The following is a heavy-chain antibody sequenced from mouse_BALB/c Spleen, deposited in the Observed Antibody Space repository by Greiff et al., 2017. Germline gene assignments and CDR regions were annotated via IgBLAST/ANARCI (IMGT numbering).Heavy chain of an antibody. J-gene: IGHJ3*01. Sequence: EVTLVESGGGLVKPGGSLKLSCAASGFTFSSYAMSWVRQTPEKRLEWVASISSGGSTYYLDSVKGRFTISRDNARNILYLQMSSLRSEDTAMYYCARGGGIYYDPWFAYWGQGTLVTVSA. V-gene: IGHV5-6-5*01. D-gene: IGHD2-4*01. CDR3: ARGGGIYYDPWFAY. CDR2: ISSGGST. CDR1: GFTFSSYA.